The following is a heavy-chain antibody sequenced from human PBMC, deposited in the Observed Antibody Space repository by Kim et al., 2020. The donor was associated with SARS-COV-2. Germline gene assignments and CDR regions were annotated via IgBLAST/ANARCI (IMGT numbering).Heavy chain of an antibody. V-gene: IGHV3-23*01. CDR3: AKRTYSYGSDAFDI. Sequence: GGSLRLSCAASGFTFSNYAMNWVRQAPGKGLEWVPSTRGGGANPNYADSVKGRFTISRDNSKNTLYLQMNSLTGDDTAVYYCAKRTYSYGSDAFDIWGLG. D-gene: IGHD5-18*01. CDR2: TRGGGANP. J-gene: IGHJ3*02. CDR1: GFTFSNYA.